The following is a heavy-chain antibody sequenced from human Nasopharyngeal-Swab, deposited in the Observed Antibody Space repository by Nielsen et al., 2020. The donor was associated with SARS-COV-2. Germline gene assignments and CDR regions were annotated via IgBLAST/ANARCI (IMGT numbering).Heavy chain of an antibody. CDR3: ARDRKDIVLMVYAARDDAFDI. J-gene: IGHJ3*02. Sequence: ASVKVSCKASGYTFTSYAMNWMRQAPGQGLEWMGWINTNTGNPTYAQGFTGRFVFSLDTSVSTAYLQIGSLKAEDTAVYYCARDRKDIVLMVYAARDDAFDIWGQGTMVTVSS. CDR1: GYTFTSYA. CDR2: INTNTGNP. V-gene: IGHV7-4-1*01. D-gene: IGHD2-8*01.